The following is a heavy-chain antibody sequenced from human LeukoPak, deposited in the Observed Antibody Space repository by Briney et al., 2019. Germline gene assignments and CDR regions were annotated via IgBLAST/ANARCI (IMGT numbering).Heavy chain of an antibody. D-gene: IGHD1-26*01. CDR1: GFTFSDNY. CDR2: ISSSGSTI. CDR3: ARVAGSSMDGY. V-gene: IGHV3-11*01. J-gene: IGHJ4*02. Sequence: GGSLRLSCAASGFTFSDNYMSWICQAPGKGLEWVSYISSSGSTIYYTDSVKGRFTISRDNAKNSLYLQLNSLRAEDTAVYFCARVAGSSMDGYWGQGTLVTVSS.